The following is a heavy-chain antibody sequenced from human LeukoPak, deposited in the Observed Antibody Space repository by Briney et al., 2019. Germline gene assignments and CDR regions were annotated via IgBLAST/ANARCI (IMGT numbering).Heavy chain of an antibody. CDR2: IRYDGSNK. V-gene: IGHV3-30*02. Sequence: GGSLRLSCAASGFTFSSYGMHWVRQAPGKGLEWVAFIRYDGSNKYYADSVKGRFTISRDNSKNTLYLQMNSLRAEDTAMYYCAKGSDSSGWHNVYYYYYMDVWGKGTTVTFSS. J-gene: IGHJ6*03. CDR3: AKGSDSSGWHNVYYYYYMDV. D-gene: IGHD6-19*01. CDR1: GFTFSSYG.